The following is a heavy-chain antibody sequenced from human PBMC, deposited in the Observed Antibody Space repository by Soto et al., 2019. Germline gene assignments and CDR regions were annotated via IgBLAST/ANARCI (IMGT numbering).Heavy chain of an antibody. J-gene: IGHJ4*02. CDR2: IIPIFGTA. Sequence: QVQLVQSGAEVKKPGSSVKVSCKASGGTFSSYAISWVRQAPGQGLEWMGGIIPIFGTANYAQKFQGRVTNSGDESTSTAYMELSSLRSEDTAVYYCARGHYYDSSGYYYDRYFDYWGQGTLVTVSS. D-gene: IGHD3-22*01. CDR3: ARGHYYDSSGYYYDRYFDY. V-gene: IGHV1-69*12. CDR1: GGTFSSYA.